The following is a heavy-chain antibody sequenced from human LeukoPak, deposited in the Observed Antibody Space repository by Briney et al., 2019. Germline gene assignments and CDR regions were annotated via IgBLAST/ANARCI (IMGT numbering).Heavy chain of an antibody. CDR3: ARQYDFWSGYYEDY. CDR2: IYTSGST. J-gene: IGHJ4*02. V-gene: IGHV4-4*07. D-gene: IGHD3-3*01. Sequence: SETPSLTCTVSGGSISSYYWSWIRQPAGKGLEWIGRIYTSGSTNYNPSLKSRVTMSVDTSKNQFSLKLSSVTAADTAVYYCARQYDFWSGYYEDYWGQGTLVTVSS. CDR1: GGSISSYY.